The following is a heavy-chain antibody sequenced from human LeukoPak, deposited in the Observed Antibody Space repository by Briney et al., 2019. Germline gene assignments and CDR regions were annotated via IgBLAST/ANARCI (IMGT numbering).Heavy chain of an antibody. Sequence: PSQTLSLTCTVSGGSISSGSYYWSWIRQPAGKGLEWIGRIYTSGSTYYNPSLKSRVTISVDTSKNQFSLKLSSVTAADTAVYYCAVGREGYFDYWGQGTLVTVSS. V-gene: IGHV4-61*02. CDR3: AVGREGYFDY. J-gene: IGHJ4*02. D-gene: IGHD1-26*01. CDR1: GGSISSGSYY. CDR2: IYTSGST.